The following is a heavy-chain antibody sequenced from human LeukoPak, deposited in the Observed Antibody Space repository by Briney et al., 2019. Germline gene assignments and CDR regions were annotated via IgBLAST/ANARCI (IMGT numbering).Heavy chain of an antibody. D-gene: IGHD4-23*01. V-gene: IGHV4-59*01. CDR3: ARGAYGGNSGDAFDI. Sequence: SETLSLTCTVPGGSISTYYWSWIRQPPGKGLEWIGYMYYSGSTNYNPSLQSRVTISVETSRIQFSLKLRSVTAADTAVYYCARGAYGGNSGDAFDIWGQGTMVTVSS. CDR2: MYYSGST. J-gene: IGHJ3*02. CDR1: GGSISTYY.